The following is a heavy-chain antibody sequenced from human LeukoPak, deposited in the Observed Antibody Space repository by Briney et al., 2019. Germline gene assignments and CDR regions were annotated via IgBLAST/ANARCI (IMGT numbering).Heavy chain of an antibody. V-gene: IGHV1-2*02. CDR3: ARAGFMQGWFDP. CDR1: GYTFTGYY. CDR2: INPNSGGT. J-gene: IGHJ5*02. Sequence: ASVKVSCKASGYTFTGYYMHWVRQAPGQGLEWMGWINPNSGGTNYAQKFQGRVTMTRDMSTSTVYMDLSSLRSEDTAIYYCARAGFMQGWFDPWGQGTLVTVSS. D-gene: IGHD2-8*01.